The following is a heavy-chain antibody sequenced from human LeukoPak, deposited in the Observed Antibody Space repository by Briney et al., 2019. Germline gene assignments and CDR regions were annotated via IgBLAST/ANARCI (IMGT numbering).Heavy chain of an antibody. V-gene: IGHV4-34*01. CDR1: GGSFSGYY. CDR2: INHSGST. D-gene: IGHD2-2*01. J-gene: IGHJ4*02. CDR3: ARQYCSSTSCSFDY. Sequence: SETLSLTCAVYGGSFSGYYWSWIRQPPGKGLEWIGEINHSGSTNYNPSLKGRVTISVDTSKNQFSLKLSSVTAADTAVYYCARQYCSSTSCSFDYWGQGTLVTVSS.